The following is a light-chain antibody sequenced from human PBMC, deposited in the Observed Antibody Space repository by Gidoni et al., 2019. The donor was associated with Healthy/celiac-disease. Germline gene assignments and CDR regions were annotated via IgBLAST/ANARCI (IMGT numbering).Light chain of an antibody. Sequence: SSELTQHSAVSVALGQTVRITCQGDSLRSYYASWYQQKPGQAPVLVIYGKNNRPSGIPDRFSGSSSGNTASLTITGAQAEDEADYYCNSRDSSGNHLVFGGGTKLTVL. V-gene: IGLV3-19*01. CDR2: GKN. CDR1: SLRSYY. CDR3: NSRDSSGNHLV. J-gene: IGLJ2*01.